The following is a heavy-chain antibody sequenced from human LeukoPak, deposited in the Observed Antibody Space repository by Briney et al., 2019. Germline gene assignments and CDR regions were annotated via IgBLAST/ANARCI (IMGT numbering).Heavy chain of an antibody. J-gene: IGHJ6*02. CDR2: IHYTGST. D-gene: IGHD3-22*01. CDR1: GGSVSTYN. V-gene: IGHV4-59*08. CDR3: ARHYYDSSGYPGSMDV. Sequence: SETLSLTCSVSGGSVSTYNWNWIRQPPGKGLEWIGYIHYTGSTNYNPSLKSRVTISVDTSKNQFSLKLSSVTAADTAVYYCARHYYDSSGYPGSMDVWGQGTTVTVSS.